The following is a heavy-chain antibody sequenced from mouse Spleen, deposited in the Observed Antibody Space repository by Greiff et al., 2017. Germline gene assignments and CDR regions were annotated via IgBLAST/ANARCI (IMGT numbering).Heavy chain of an antibody. Sequence: QVQLKQSGAELVKPGASVKISCKASGYAFSSYWMNWVKQRPGKGLEWIGQIYPGDGDTNYNGKFKGKATLTADKSSSTAYMQLSSLTSEDSAVYFCARGAYYGNYEFAYWGQGTLVTVSA. D-gene: IGHD2-10*01. CDR2: IYPGDGDT. J-gene: IGHJ3*01. CDR3: ARGAYYGNYEFAY. CDR1: GYAFSSYW. V-gene: IGHV1-80*01.